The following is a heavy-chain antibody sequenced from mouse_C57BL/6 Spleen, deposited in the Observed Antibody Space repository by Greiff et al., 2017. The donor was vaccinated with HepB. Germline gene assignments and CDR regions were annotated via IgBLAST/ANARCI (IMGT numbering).Heavy chain of an antibody. Sequence: VMLVESGPELVKPGASVKISCKASGYAFSSSWMNWVKQRPGKGLEWIGRIYPGDGDTNYNGKFKGKATLTADKSSSTAYMQLSSLTSEDSAVYFCARSRYDYEYAMDYWGQGTSVTVSS. V-gene: IGHV1-82*01. D-gene: IGHD2-4*01. CDR1: GYAFSSSW. CDR2: IYPGDGDT. J-gene: IGHJ4*01. CDR3: ARSRYDYEYAMDY.